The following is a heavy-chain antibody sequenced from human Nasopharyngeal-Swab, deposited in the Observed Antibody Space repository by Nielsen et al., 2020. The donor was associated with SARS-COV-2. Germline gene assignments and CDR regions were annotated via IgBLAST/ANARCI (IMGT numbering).Heavy chain of an antibody. J-gene: IGHJ4*02. CDR1: GFTLTSYT. CDR2: TSSDESHK. Sequence: AGSLRLSCAASGFTLTSYTMHWVRQAPGKGLEWVAVTSSDESHKYYASSVRDRFTISRDNSRNTLYLQMNSLTTEDTAIYYCARDMIVGPPDYFDHWGQGTLLTVSS. V-gene: IGHV3-30-3*01. D-gene: IGHD3/OR15-3a*01. CDR3: ARDMIVGPPDYFDH.